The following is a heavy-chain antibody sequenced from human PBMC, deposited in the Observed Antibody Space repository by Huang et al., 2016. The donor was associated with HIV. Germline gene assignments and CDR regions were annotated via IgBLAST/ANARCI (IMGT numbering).Heavy chain of an antibody. D-gene: IGHD4-17*01. J-gene: IGHJ4*02. V-gene: IGHV1-69*13. CDR2: SIPMFGTP. Sequence: QVQLVQSGAEVKTPGSSVKVSCKASGGTFSKYAISWVRQAPGQGLEWIGGSIPMFGTPNYARKFQGRGTITADDSTSTTYVEVSSLRSEDTALYYCARGQLGSYGDYDVLYWGQGTLVTVSS. CDR1: GGTFSKYA. CDR3: ARGQLGSYGDYDVLY.